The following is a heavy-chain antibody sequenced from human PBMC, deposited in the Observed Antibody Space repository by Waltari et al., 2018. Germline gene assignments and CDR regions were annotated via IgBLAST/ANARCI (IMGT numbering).Heavy chain of an antibody. Sequence: EVQVVESGGDLVQQGGSLRLSWVASGCSFTSHWMSWVRQAPGKGLEWMANVKEDGSAKTYMDSVKGRFTISRDNAQNSVFLQMNNLRVEDTAVYYCVRDKPYGSYDIWGQATMVTVSS. V-gene: IGHV3-7*01. D-gene: IGHD2-15*01. CDR2: VKEDGSAK. CDR3: VRDKPYGSYDI. CDR1: GCSFTSHW. J-gene: IGHJ3*02.